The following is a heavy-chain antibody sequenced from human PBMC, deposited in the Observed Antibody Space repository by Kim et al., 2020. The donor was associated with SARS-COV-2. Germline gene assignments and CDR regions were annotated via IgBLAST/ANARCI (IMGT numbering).Heavy chain of an antibody. D-gene: IGHD3-16*02. CDR3: ARDLAVRLGELSQDY. CDR2: ISAYNGNT. V-gene: IGHV1-18*04. J-gene: IGHJ4*02. Sequence: ASVKVSCKASGYTFTSYGISWVRQAPGQGLEWMGWISAYNGNTNYAQKLQGRVTMTTDTSTSTAYMELRSLRSDDTAVYYCARDLAVRLGELSQDYWGQGTLVTVSS. CDR1: GYTFTSYG.